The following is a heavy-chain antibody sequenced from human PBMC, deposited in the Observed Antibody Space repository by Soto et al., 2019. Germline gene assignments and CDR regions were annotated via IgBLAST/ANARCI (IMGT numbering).Heavy chain of an antibody. V-gene: IGHV3-23*01. Sequence: PGGSLRLSCAASGFTFSSYVMSWVRQAPGKGLEWVSGISGSGGSTYYADSVKGRFTISRDNSKSTLYLQMNSLRAEDTALYYCAKGRSYYYYYGVDVWGQGTTVTVSS. J-gene: IGHJ6*02. CDR1: GFTFSSYV. CDR3: AKGRSYYYYYGVDV. CDR2: ISGSGGST.